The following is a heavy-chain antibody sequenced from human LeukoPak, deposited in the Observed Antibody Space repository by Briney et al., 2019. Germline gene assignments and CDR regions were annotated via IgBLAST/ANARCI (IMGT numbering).Heavy chain of an antibody. J-gene: IGHJ4*02. D-gene: IGHD6-13*01. CDR3: AKAGGSSWAVLDY. Sequence: QSGGSLGLSCAASGFTFSSNGMHWVRQAPGKGLEWVAFIRFDGSNTYYADSVKGRLTISRDTSKNTLYLQMNSLRPEDTAVYYCAKAGGSSWAVLDYWGQGTLVTVSS. V-gene: IGHV3-30*02. CDR1: GFTFSSNG. CDR2: IRFDGSNT.